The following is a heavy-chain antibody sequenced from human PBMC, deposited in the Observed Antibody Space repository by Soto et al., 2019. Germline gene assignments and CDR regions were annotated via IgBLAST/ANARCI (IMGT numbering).Heavy chain of an antibody. V-gene: IGHV4-59*01. CDR2: IYYSGST. CDR1: GGSISSYY. Sequence: SETLSLTCTVSGGSISSYYWSWIRQPPGKGLEWIGYIYYSGSTNYNPSLKSRVTISVDTSKNQFSLKLSSVTAADTAVYYCARASIAVATTRAHSTDHYYYGMDVWGQGTTVTVSS. D-gene: IGHD6-19*01. CDR3: ARASIAVATTRAHSTDHYYYGMDV. J-gene: IGHJ6*02.